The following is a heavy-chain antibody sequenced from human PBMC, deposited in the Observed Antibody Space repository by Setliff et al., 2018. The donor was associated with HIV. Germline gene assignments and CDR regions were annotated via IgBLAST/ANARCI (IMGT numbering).Heavy chain of an antibody. J-gene: IGHJ6*03. CDR2: VYFSGRA. CDR3: ARLEYYYYMDV. CDR1: GGSISSSGDY. V-gene: IGHV4-39*01. Sequence: PSETLSLTCTVSGGSISSSGDYWSWVRQPPGKGLEYIGSVYFSGRAYYNPSLKSRVTISLDTSKNQFSLKLSSVTAADTAVYYCARLEYYYYMDVWGNGTTVTVSS.